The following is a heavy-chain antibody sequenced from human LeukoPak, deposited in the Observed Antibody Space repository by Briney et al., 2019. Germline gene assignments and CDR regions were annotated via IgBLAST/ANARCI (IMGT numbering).Heavy chain of an antibody. J-gene: IGHJ4*02. CDR1: GGTFSSYA. D-gene: IGHD5-24*01. CDR3: ARDTDGYNLDVHDRDY. Sequence: ASVKVSCKASGGTFSSYAISWVRQAPGQGLEWMGRIIPILGIANYEQKFQGRVTITADKSTSTAYMELSSLRSEDTAVYYCARDTDGYNLDVHDRDYWGQGTLVTVSS. V-gene: IGHV1-69*04. CDR2: IIPILGIA.